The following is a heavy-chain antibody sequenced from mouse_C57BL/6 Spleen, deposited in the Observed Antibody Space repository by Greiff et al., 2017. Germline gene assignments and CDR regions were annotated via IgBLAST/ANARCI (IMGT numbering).Heavy chain of an antibody. CDR1: GYAFSSYW. CDR2: IYPGDGDT. V-gene: IGHV1-80*01. D-gene: IGHD2-4*01. J-gene: IGHJ2*01. CDR3: ARTGPYDYDGFDY. Sequence: VQLQQSGAELVKPGASVKISCKASGYAFSSYWMNWVKQRPGKGLEWIGQIYPGDGDTNYNGKFKGKATLTADKSSSTAYMQLSSLTSEDSAVYFCARTGPYDYDGFDYWGQGTTLTVSS.